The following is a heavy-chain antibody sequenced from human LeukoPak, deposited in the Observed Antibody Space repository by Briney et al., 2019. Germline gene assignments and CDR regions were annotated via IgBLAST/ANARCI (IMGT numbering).Heavy chain of an antibody. CDR1: GGTFSSYA. CDR2: IIPIFGTA. Sequence: GASVKVSCKASGGTFSSYAISWVRQAPGQGLEWMGGIIPIFGTANYAQTFQGRVTITTDESKSTAYLQLSSLRSEDTAVYYCARAAEQYYYDSSAEYWGEGTRDSVST. D-gene: IGHD3-22*01. V-gene: IGHV1-69*05. J-gene: IGHJ4*02. CDR3: ARAAEQYYYDSSAEY.